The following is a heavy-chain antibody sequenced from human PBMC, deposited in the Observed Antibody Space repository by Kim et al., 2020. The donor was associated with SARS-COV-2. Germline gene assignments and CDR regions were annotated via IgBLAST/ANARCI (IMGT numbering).Heavy chain of an antibody. Sequence: GWSLRLSCVASGFTFTSRAMSWVRQAPGKRPEWVASINNGGNSYYADSVKGRFTISRDITKDTLYLQMNSLGAEDTALYYCAKDHPSSGWPAFDSWGQGTLVTVSS. CDR3: AKDHPSSGWPAFDS. V-gene: IGHV3-23*01. CDR2: INNGGNS. J-gene: IGHJ4*02. CDR1: GFTFTSRA. D-gene: IGHD6-19*01.